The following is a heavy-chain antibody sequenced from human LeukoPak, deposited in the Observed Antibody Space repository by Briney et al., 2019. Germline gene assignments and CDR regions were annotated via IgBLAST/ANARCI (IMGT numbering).Heavy chain of an antibody. CDR3: ATNRQIMILGVVIMPAFDI. V-gene: IGHV1-2*06. J-gene: IGHJ3*02. Sequence: ASVKVSCKASGYTFTGYYMHWVRQAPGQGLEWMGRINPNSGGTNYAQKFQGRVTMTRDTSISTAYMELSRLRSDDTAVYYCATNRQIMILGVVIMPAFDIWGQGTMVTVPS. CDR1: GYTFTGYY. D-gene: IGHD3-3*01. CDR2: INPNSGGT.